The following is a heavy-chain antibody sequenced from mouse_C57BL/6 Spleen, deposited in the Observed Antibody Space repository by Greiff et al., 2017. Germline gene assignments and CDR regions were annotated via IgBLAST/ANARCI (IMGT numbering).Heavy chain of an antibody. V-gene: IGHV14-4*01. CDR2: IDPGNGDT. J-gene: IGHJ4*01. CDR1: GFNIKDDY. Sequence: VQLKQSGAELVRPGASVKLSCTASGFNIKDDYMHWVKQRPEQGLEWIGWIDPGNGDTEYASKFQGKATISADKSSNTAYLQLSSLTSEDTAVYYCTTRGNDYYVDYAMDYWGQGTSVTVSS. D-gene: IGHD1-1*01. CDR3: TTRGNDYYVDYAMDY.